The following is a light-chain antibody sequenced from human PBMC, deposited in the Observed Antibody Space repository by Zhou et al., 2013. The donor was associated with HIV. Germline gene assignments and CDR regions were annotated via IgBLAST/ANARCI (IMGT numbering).Light chain of an antibody. Sequence: DVQMTQSPSSLSASVGDRVTIICRSSQRIDNYLNWYQHKPGKAPKLLIYAASNLQSGVPPRFGGSGFGTDFALTITSLQPEDFATYYCQQSYSTPLFGGGTKVEIK. CDR1: QRIDNY. V-gene: IGKV1-39*01. CDR2: AAS. J-gene: IGKJ4*01. CDR3: QQSYSTPL.